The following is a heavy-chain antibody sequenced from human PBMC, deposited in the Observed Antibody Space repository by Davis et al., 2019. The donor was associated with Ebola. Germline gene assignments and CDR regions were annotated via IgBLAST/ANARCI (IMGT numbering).Heavy chain of an antibody. V-gene: IGHV1-18*01. CDR1: GYTFTSYG. CDR2: ISAYNGNT. CDR3: AREGYYYDSSGYYYTYYYGMDV. Sequence: AASVKVSCKASGYTFTSYGISWVRQAPGQGLEWMGWISAYNGNTNYAQKLQGRVTMTTDTSTSTAYMELRSLRSEDTAVYYCAREGYYYDSSGYYYTYYYGMDVWGKGTTVTVSS. J-gene: IGHJ6*04. D-gene: IGHD3-22*01.